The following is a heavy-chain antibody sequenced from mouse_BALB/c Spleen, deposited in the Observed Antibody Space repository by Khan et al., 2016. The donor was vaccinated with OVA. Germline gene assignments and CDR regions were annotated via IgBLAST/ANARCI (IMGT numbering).Heavy chain of an antibody. CDR2: ISDLAYTI. D-gene: IGHD1-2*01. CDR1: GFTFSDYG. J-gene: IGHJ3*01. CDR3: GRGGGTAPFAY. Sequence: EVELVESGGGLVQPGGSRKLSCAASGFTFSDYGMAWVRQAPGKGPEWVAFISDLAYTISYADTVTGRFTISRENAKNTLYLEMSSLRSEDTAIYYCGRGGGTAPFAYWGLGTLVTVSA. V-gene: IGHV5-15*02.